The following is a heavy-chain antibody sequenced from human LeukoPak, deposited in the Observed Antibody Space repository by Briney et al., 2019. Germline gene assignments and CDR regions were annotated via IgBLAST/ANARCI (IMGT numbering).Heavy chain of an antibody. V-gene: IGHV3-23*01. Sequence: PGGSLRLSCAASGFTFSSYAMSWVRQAPGKGLECVSAISCSGGSTYYADYVKGRFTISRDNSKNTLNLQMNSLRAEDTAVYYCAKAALYYYDSSGFDDWSQGTLVTVYS. D-gene: IGHD3-22*01. J-gene: IGHJ4*02. CDR3: AKAALYYYDSSGFDD. CDR2: ISCSGGST. CDR1: GFTFSSYA.